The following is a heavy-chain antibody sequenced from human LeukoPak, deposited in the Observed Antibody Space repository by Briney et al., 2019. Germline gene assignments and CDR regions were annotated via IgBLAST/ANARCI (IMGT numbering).Heavy chain of an antibody. V-gene: IGHV3-48*01. Sequence: GGSLRLSCAASGFTFSGYSMNWVRQAPGKGLEWVSYIRSSGSPIYYADSVKGRFTISRDNAKNSVYLQMNSLRAEDTAVYYCARSFDFWGQGTLVTVSS. J-gene: IGHJ4*02. CDR2: IRSSGSPI. CDR3: ARSFDF. CDR1: GFTFSGYS.